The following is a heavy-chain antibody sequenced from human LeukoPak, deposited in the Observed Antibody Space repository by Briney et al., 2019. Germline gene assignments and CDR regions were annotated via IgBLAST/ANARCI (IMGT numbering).Heavy chain of an antibody. D-gene: IGHD6-13*01. CDR2: ISGGGGTT. Sequence: GSLRLSCAASGFTFSNYAMNWVRQAPGKGLEWVSSISGGGGTTYYADSVKGRFTISRDNSEKTLYLQMNSLRAEDTAVYYCAKTVAEVGYFDYWGQGTLVTVSS. J-gene: IGHJ4*02. CDR1: GFTFSNYA. CDR3: AKTVAEVGYFDY. V-gene: IGHV3-23*01.